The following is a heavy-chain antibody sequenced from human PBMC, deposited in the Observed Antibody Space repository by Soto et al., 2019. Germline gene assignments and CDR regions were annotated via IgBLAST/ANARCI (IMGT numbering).Heavy chain of an antibody. D-gene: IGHD1-20*01. J-gene: IGHJ4*02. Sequence: ASVKVSCKASGYTFTSYGISWVRQAPGQGLEWMGWISAYNGNTNYAQKLQGRVTMTTDTSTSTAYMELRSLRSDDTAVYYCAGYNCAAGGGDCFDYWGQGTLVTVSS. CDR1: GYTFTSYG. CDR3: AGYNCAAGGGDCFDY. V-gene: IGHV1-18*01. CDR2: ISAYNGNT.